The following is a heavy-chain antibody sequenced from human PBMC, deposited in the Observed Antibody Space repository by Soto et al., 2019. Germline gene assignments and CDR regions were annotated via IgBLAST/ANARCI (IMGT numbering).Heavy chain of an antibody. CDR1: GFTFGDYA. Sequence: PGGSLRLSCTASGFTFGDYAMSWFRQAPGKGLEWVGFIRSKAYGGTTEYAASVKGRFTISRDDSKSIAYLQMNSLKTEDTAVYYCTRDQVYDILTGYPYYYYGMDVWGQGTTVTVSS. CDR2: IRSKAYGGTT. CDR3: TRDQVYDILTGYPYYYYGMDV. J-gene: IGHJ6*02. D-gene: IGHD3-9*01. V-gene: IGHV3-49*03.